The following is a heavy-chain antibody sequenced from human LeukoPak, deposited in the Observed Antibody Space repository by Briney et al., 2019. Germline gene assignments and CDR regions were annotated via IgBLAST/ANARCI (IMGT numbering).Heavy chain of an antibody. V-gene: IGHV3-30-3*01. Sequence: GGSLRLSCAASGVTLSSYALHSVRQAPGQGPVSVAVISYDGSNKYYADSVQGRFTISRDNSKNTLYLQMNSLRAEDTAVYYCARDLRSGYDLSGSIDYWGQGTLVTVSS. J-gene: IGHJ4*02. CDR2: ISYDGSNK. D-gene: IGHD5-12*01. CDR3: ARDLRSGYDLSGSIDY. CDR1: GVTLSSYA.